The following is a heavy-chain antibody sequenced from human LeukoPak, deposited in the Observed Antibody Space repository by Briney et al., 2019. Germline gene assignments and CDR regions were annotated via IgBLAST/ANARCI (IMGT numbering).Heavy chain of an antibody. J-gene: IGHJ5*02. D-gene: IGHD2-15*01. CDR3: ARDGYCSGGSYYSFDP. CDR2: ISYDGSNK. Sequence: QPGRSLRLSCAASGFTFSSYAMHWVRQAPGKGLEWVAVISYDGSNKYYADSVKGRFTISRDNSKNTLYLQMNSLRAEDTAVYYCARDGYCSGGSYYSFDPWGQGTLVTVSS. CDR1: GFTFSSYA. V-gene: IGHV3-30-3*01.